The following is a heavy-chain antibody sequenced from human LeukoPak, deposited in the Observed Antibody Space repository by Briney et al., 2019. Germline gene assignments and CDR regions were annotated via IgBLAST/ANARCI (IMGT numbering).Heavy chain of an antibody. D-gene: IGHD4-17*01. CDR2: IIPVFGTA. CDR3: ARATATVTYGMDV. J-gene: IGHJ6*02. V-gene: IGHV1-69*06. Sequence: GASVKVSCKASGGTFSSYAISWVRQAPGQGLEWMGGIIPVFGTANYARTFQGRVTITADKSTSTAYIELSSLRSEDTAVYYCARATATVTYGMDVWGQGTTVTVSS. CDR1: GGTFSSYA.